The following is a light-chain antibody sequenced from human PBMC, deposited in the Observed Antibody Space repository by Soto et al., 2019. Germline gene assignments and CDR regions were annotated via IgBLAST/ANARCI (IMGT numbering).Light chain of an antibody. Sequence: QSALTQPASVSGSPGQSIAISCTGTSSDVGGYNYVSWYQQRPGKAPKLIIYDVYYRPSGVSDRFSGSKSGNTASLIISGLQADDEGDYYCYSYTGGSTHVVFGGGTQLTVL. J-gene: IGLJ2*01. CDR1: SSDVGGYNY. V-gene: IGLV2-14*01. CDR2: DVY. CDR3: YSYTGGSTHVV.